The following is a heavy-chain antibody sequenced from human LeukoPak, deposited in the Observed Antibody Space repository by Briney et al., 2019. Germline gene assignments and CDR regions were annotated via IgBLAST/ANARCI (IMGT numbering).Heavy chain of an antibody. J-gene: IGHJ5*02. CDR3: ARCRVGYCSNTSCYRAPYNWFDP. Sequence: SETLSLTCAVYGGSFSGYYWSWIRQPPGKGLEWIGEINHSGSTNYNPSLKSRVTISVDTSKNQFSLKLSSVTAADTAVYYCARCRVGYCSNTSCYRAPYNWFDPWGQGTLVTVSS. D-gene: IGHD2-2*01. CDR2: INHSGST. V-gene: IGHV4-34*01. CDR1: GGSFSGYY.